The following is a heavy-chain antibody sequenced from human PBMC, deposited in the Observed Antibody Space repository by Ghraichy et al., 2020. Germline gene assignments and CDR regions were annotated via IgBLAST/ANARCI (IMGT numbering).Heavy chain of an antibody. D-gene: IGHD2-2*02. CDR1: GASVSSHSYY. V-gene: IGHV4-61*01. CDR3: ATLYCSRTSCYTDY. Sequence: SETLSLTCTVSGASVSSHSYYWSWIRQPPGKGLEWIGYISYIGRTNYNPSLKSRVTISVDTSKNQFSLKLSSVTAADTAVYYCATLYCSRTSCYTDYWGQGTLVTVSS. CDR2: ISYIGRT. J-gene: IGHJ4*02.